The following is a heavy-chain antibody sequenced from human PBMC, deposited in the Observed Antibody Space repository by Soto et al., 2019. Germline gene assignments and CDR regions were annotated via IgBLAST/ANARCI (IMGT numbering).Heavy chain of an antibody. D-gene: IGHD3-22*01. V-gene: IGHV1-46*01. Sequence: ASVKVSCKASGYTFTSYYMHWVRQAPGQGLEWMGIINPSGGSTSYAQKFQGRVTMTRDTSTSTVYMELSSLRSEDTAVYYCAREATYYYDSSGYNKNYYYYYGMDVWGQGTPVTVYS. CDR1: GYTFTSYY. CDR2: INPSGGST. CDR3: AREATYYYDSSGYNKNYYYYYGMDV. J-gene: IGHJ6*02.